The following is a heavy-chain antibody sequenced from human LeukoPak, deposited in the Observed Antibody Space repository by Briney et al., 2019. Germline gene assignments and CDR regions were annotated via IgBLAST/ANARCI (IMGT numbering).Heavy chain of an antibody. CDR3: AREYGSGSYNGY. J-gene: IGHJ4*02. D-gene: IGHD3-10*01. CDR2: ISSSSSYT. CDR1: GFTFSDYY. Sequence: GGSLRLSCAASGFTFSDYYMSWIRQAPGKGLEWVSYISSSSSYTNYADSVMGRFTISRDNAKNSLYLQMNSLRAEDTAVYYCAREYGSGSYNGYWGQGTLVTASS. V-gene: IGHV3-11*06.